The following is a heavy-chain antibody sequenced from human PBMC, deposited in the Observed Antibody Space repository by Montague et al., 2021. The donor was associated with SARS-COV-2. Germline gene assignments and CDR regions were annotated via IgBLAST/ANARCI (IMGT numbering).Heavy chain of an antibody. CDR2: TQYRSKWLN. Sequence: CAISGDSVASNTAGWNWIRQSPSRGLEWLGRTQYRSKWLNDYALFVKSRITITLDTSKNQFSLHLNSVTPEDTAVYYCARGRSGSYFRYYDYWGQGTLVTVSS. V-gene: IGHV6-1*01. CDR3: ARGRSGSYFRYYDY. D-gene: IGHD1-26*01. CDR1: GDSVASNTAG. J-gene: IGHJ4*02.